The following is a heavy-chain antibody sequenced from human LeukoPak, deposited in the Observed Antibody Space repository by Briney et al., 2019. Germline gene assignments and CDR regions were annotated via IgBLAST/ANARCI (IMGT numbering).Heavy chain of an antibody. D-gene: IGHD2-8*02. V-gene: IGHV3-23*01. Sequence: GRSLRLSCAASGFTFSGYAMTWVRQAPGKGLEWVSGISGGGGNTYYADSVKGRFTISRDNSKKTVHLQMSSLRAEDTAVYYCAKGGRDTGGNWFDPWGQGTLVTVSS. CDR2: ISGGGGNT. CDR1: GFTFSGYA. CDR3: AKGGRDTGGNWFDP. J-gene: IGHJ5*02.